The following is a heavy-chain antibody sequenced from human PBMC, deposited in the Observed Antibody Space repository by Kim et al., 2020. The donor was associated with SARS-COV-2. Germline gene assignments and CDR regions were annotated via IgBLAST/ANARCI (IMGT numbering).Heavy chain of an antibody. J-gene: IGHJ6*02. D-gene: IGHD3-16*01. CDR1: GFTLSDYY. CDR3: ARRFGDPSGMDV. V-gene: IGHV3-11*03. Sequence: GGSRRLSCAAPGFTLSDYYMKWIRQAPGKGLEWVAYISGSSSDTKYADSVKGRFTISRDNAKNSLYLQMNSLRAEDTAIYYCARRFGDPSGMDVWGQGTTVTVSS. CDR2: ISGSSSDT.